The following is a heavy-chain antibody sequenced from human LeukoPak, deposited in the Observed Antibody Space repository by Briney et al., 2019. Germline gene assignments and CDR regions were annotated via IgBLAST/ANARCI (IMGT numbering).Heavy chain of an antibody. J-gene: IGHJ4*02. CDR1: GFTFSTYT. CDR3: AKKIRDPFDY. CDR2: IVGSNGKT. Sequence: GGSLRLSCAASGFTFSTYTMHWFRQAPGKGLDWVSGIVGSNGKTYYADSVKGRFIISRDNSKNTLYLQMNSLRAEDTAVYYCAKKIRDPFDYWGQGTLVTVSS. D-gene: IGHD3-16*01. V-gene: IGHV3-23*01.